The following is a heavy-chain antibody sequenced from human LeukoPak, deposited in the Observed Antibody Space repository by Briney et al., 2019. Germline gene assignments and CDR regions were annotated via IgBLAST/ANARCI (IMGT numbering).Heavy chain of an antibody. Sequence: VASVKVSCKASGGTFSSYAISWVRQAPGQGLEWMGGIIPIFGTANYAQKFQGRVTITADESTSTAYMELSSLRSEDTAVYYCARDGDGGYGPAAFDYWGQGTLVTVSS. D-gene: IGHD5-12*01. V-gene: IGHV1-69*13. CDR3: ARDGDGGYGPAAFDY. CDR2: IIPIFGTA. CDR1: GGTFSSYA. J-gene: IGHJ4*02.